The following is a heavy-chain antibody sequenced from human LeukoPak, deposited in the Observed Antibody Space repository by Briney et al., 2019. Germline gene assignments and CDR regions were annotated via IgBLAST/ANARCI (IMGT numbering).Heavy chain of an antibody. V-gene: IGHV3-30*18. CDR3: AKTRDILGATHYFDY. D-gene: IGHD1-26*01. CDR2: ISYDGSNK. J-gene: IGHJ4*02. Sequence: GGSLRLSCAASGFTFSSYGMHWVRQAPGKGLEWVAVISYDGSNKYYADSVKGRFTISRDNSKNTLYLQMNSLRAEDTAVYYCAKTRDILGATHYFDYWGQGTLVTVSS. CDR1: GFTFSSYG.